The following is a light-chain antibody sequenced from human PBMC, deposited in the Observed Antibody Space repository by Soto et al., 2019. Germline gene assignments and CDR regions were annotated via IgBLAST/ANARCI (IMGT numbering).Light chain of an antibody. J-gene: IGKJ1*01. V-gene: IGKV3D-20*02. CDR1: QSVSSSY. CDR3: QQRSNWPKT. Sequence: ESVLTQSPGTLSLSPGERATLSCRASQSVSSSYLAWYQQKPGQAPRLLIYGASSRATGIPARFSGSGSGTDFTLTISSLEPEDFAVYYCQQRSNWPKTFGQGTKVDIK. CDR2: GAS.